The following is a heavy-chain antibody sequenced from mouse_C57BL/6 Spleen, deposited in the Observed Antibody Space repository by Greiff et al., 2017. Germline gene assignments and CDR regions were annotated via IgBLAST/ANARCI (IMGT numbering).Heavy chain of an antibody. CDR1: GYSITSGYY. CDR3: ARHGSSYDYFDY. J-gene: IGHJ2*01. V-gene: IGHV3-6*01. D-gene: IGHD1-1*01. Sequence: DVKLQESGPGLVKPSQSLSLTCSVTGYSITSGYYWNWIRQFPGNKLEWMGYISYDGSNNYNPSLKNRIPITRDTSKNQFFLKLNSVTTEDTATYYCARHGSSYDYFDYGGQGTTLTVSS. CDR2: ISYDGSN.